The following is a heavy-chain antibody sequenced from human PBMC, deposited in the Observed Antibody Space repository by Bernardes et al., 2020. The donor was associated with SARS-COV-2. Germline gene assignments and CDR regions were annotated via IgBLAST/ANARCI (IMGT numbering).Heavy chain of an antibody. V-gene: IGHV3-21*01. J-gene: IGHJ6*02. CDR1: GFTFSSYS. CDR3: AREDDYYDSSGYYYYGMDV. D-gene: IGHD3-22*01. CDR2: ISSSSSYI. Sequence: GGSLRLSCAASGFTFSSYSMNWVRQAPGKGLEWVSSISSSSSYIYYADSVKGRFTISRDNAKNSLYLQMNSLRAEDTAVYYCAREDDYYDSSGYYYYGMDVWGQGTTVTVSS.